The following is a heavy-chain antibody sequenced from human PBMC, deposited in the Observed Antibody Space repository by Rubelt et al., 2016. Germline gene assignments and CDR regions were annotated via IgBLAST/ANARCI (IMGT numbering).Heavy chain of an antibody. CDR2: IRNIADGGTT. Sequence: DVQLVESGGGLVQPGRSLRLSCTASGFTFGDYAMAWFRQAPGKGLEWVGFIRNIADGGTTEYAASVKGRFTISRENSKRMAFLQLNSLKTEDTAVYYCTRDRPIDYWGQGTLVTVSS. CDR1: GFTFGDYA. CDR3: TRDRPIDY. V-gene: IGHV3-49*03. J-gene: IGHJ4*02.